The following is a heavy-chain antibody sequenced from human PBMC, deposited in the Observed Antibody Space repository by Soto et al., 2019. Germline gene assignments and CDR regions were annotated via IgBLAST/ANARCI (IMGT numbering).Heavy chain of an antibody. CDR3: AKNQGVELVPLATVDWFDP. CDR2: ISGSGFKK. Sequence: PGGSLRLSXAASGFIFENFGMSWVRQAPGKGLEWISSISGSGFKKYYADSVKGRFTISRDNSKSTAYLELNNLSAEDTAVYHCAKNQGVELVPLATVDWFDPWGQGSVVTVSS. CDR1: GFIFENFG. D-gene: IGHD1-26*01. J-gene: IGHJ5*02. V-gene: IGHV3-23*01.